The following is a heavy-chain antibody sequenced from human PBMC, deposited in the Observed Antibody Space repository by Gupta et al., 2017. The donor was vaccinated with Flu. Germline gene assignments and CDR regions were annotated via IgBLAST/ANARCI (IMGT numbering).Heavy chain of an antibody. V-gene: IGHV1-8*01. Sequence: ASGYTFTSYDINWVRQATGQGLEWMGWMNPNSGNTGYAQKFQGRVTMTRNTSISTAYMELSSLRSEDTAVYYCARGHCSSTSCYRPNTNGRSFYYGMDVWGQGTTVTVSS. D-gene: IGHD2-2*02. J-gene: IGHJ6*02. CDR1: GYTFTSYD. CDR3: ARGHCSSTSCYRPNTNGRSFYYGMDV. CDR2: MNPNSGNT.